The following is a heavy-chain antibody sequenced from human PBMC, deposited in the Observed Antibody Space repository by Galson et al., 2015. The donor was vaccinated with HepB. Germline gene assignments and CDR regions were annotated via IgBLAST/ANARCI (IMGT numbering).Heavy chain of an antibody. CDR3: ARGHTAGYDYVWGRREELAAHWDY. CDR2: TNHRGNT. Sequence: SETLSLTCAVYGGSFSGHYWTWIRQPPGKGLEWIGNTNHRGNTNYNPSLKSRVIISADSSKNQFSLKLTSVTAADMAVYYCARGHTAGYDYVWGRREELAAHWDYWGQGTLLTVSS. CDR1: GGSFSGHY. D-gene: IGHD3-16*01. V-gene: IGHV4-34*01. J-gene: IGHJ4*02.